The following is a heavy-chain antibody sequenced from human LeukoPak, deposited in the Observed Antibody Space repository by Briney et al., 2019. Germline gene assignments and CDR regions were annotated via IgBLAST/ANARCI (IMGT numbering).Heavy chain of an antibody. CDR2: IYHSGST. D-gene: IGHD5-12*01. J-gene: IGHJ3*02. CDR3: ARVNWSGYDFRGAFDI. Sequence: SETLSLTCTVSGYSISSGYYWGWIRQPPGKGLEWIGSIYHSGSTYYNPSLKSRVTISVDTSKNQFSLKLTSVTAADTAVYYCARVNWSGYDFRGAFDIWGLGTMVTVSS. CDR1: GYSISSGYY. V-gene: IGHV4-38-2*02.